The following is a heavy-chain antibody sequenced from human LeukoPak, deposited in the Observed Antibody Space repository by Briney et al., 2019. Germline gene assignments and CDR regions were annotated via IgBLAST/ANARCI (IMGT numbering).Heavy chain of an antibody. CDR3: ARDPYSGGYGNYYYYYMDV. CDR1: GFTFSSYN. J-gene: IGHJ6*03. Sequence: GGSLRLSCAASGFTFSSYNMNWVRQAPGKGLEWVSSITSSSSHIYYADSVKGRFTISRDNARNSLYLQMNRLRAEDTAVYYCARDPYSGGYGNYYYYYMDVWGKGTTVTISS. V-gene: IGHV3-21*01. D-gene: IGHD1-26*01. CDR2: ITSSSSHI.